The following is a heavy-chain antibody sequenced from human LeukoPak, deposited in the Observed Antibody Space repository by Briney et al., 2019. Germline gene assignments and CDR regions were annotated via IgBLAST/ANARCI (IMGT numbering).Heavy chain of an antibody. J-gene: IGHJ4*02. Sequence: GGSQRLSRAASGFTFSSYGMSWVRQAPGKGLEWVSTISGSGGRTYYADSVKGRFTISRDNSKNTLYLQMNSLRAEDTAVYYCARESDILTGYHGAFDYWGQGTLVTVSS. CDR2: ISGSGGRT. CDR1: GFTFSSYG. CDR3: ARESDILTGYHGAFDY. D-gene: IGHD3-9*01. V-gene: IGHV3-23*01.